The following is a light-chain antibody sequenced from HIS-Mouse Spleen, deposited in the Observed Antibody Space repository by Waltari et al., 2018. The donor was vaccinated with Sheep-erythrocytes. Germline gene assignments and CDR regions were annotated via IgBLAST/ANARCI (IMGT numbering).Light chain of an antibody. Sequence: QSALTQPASVSGSPGQSITIPCTGTSSDVGSYNLVSWYQQHPGKAPKLLIYEGSKRPSGGSNRFSGSKSGNTASLTIAGLQAEDEADYYCCSYAGSSTLVFGEGTKLTVL. CDR2: EGS. V-gene: IGLV2-23*01. J-gene: IGLJ2*01. CDR1: SSDVGSYNL. CDR3: CSYAGSSTLV.